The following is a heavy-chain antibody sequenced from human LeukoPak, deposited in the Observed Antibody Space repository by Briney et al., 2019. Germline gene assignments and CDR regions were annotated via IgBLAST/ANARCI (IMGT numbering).Heavy chain of an antibody. Sequence: ASVKVSCKASGYTFTSYDINWARQATGQGLEWMGWMNPNSGNTGYAQKFQGRVTMTRNTSISTAYMELSSLRSGDTAVYYCARGMIGTMVRGVMVYWGQGTLVTVSS. CDR1: GYTFTSYD. CDR3: ARGMIGTMVRGVMVY. V-gene: IGHV1-8*01. J-gene: IGHJ4*02. D-gene: IGHD3-10*01. CDR2: MNPNSGNT.